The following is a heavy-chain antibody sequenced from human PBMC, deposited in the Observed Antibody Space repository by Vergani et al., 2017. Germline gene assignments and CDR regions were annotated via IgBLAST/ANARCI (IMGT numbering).Heavy chain of an antibody. J-gene: IGHJ4*02. V-gene: IGHV3-33*01. D-gene: IGHD3-22*01. Sequence: VQLLESGGGLVQPGGSLRLSCVASGFAFRTYGMHWVRQAPGKGLEWVAIIWYDGSNTYYADSVKGRFTVSRDNSRNTLFLQMNSLRVEDTAVYYCARSRYDSSGFSTIFRYWGQGTRVTVS. CDR3: ARSRYDSSGFSTIFRY. CDR1: GFAFRTYG. CDR2: IWYDGSNT.